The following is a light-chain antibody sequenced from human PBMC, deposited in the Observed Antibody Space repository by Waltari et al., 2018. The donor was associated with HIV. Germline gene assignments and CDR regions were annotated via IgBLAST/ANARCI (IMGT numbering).Light chain of an antibody. CDR2: DVS. Sequence: QSALTQPASVSGSPGQSITISCTGTSSDVGGYNYVSWYQQHPGKAPKLMIYDVSKRPSGVCNRFSGSKSGNTASLTISGLQAEDEADYYCSSYTSSSTPRVFGTGTKVTVL. CDR3: SSYTSSSTPRV. CDR1: SSDVGGYNY. V-gene: IGLV2-14*03. J-gene: IGLJ1*01.